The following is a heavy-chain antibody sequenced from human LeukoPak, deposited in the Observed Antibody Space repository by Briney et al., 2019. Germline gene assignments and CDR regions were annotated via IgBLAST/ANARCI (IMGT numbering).Heavy chain of an antibody. D-gene: IGHD2/OR15-2a*01. CDR3: VVTFYYYYYMDV. CDR1: GGSISSSSYY. J-gene: IGHJ6*03. V-gene: IGHV4-39*01. CDR2: IYYSGST. Sequence: SETLSLTCTVSGGSISSSSYYWGCIRQPPGKGLECIGSIYYSGSTYYNPSLKSRVTISVDTSKNQFSLKLSSVTAADTAVYYCVVTFYYYYYMDVWGKGTTVTVSS.